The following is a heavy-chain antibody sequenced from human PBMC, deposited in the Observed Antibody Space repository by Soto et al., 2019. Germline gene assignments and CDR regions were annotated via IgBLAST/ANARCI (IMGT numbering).Heavy chain of an antibody. J-gene: IGHJ4*02. Sequence: SETLSLTCAVYGGSFSGYYWSWIRQPPGKGLEWIGYINYSGSTGYNPSLRSRVTISVDTSKNQFSLELTSVTAADTAVYYCARLPLFERSGYSGLDYWGQGTLVTVSS. V-gene: IGHV4-34*01. CDR1: GGSFSGYY. CDR3: ARLPLFERSGYSGLDY. D-gene: IGHD3-22*01. CDR2: INYSGST.